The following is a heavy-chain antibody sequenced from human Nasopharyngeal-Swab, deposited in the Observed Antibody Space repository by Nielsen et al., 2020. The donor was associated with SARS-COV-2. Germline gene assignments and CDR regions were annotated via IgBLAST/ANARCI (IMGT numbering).Heavy chain of an antibody. V-gene: IGHV3-74*01. Sequence: GGSLRLSSAASGFIFSSYWMHWVRQAPGKGLVWVSRIKSDGSSTGYADSVKGRFTVSRDNAKNTLFLQMNSLRAEDTAVYYCARESIAAAGPGMDVWGQGTTVTVSS. CDR2: IKSDGSST. D-gene: IGHD6-13*01. CDR1: GFIFSSYW. J-gene: IGHJ6*02. CDR3: ARESIAAAGPGMDV.